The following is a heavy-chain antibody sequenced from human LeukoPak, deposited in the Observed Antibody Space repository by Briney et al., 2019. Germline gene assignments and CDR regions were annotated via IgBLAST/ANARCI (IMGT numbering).Heavy chain of an antibody. CDR1: GGSISTYY. CDR3: ARDVGGYNYGYSLDY. Sequence: SETLSLTCTVAGGSISTYYCSWIRQPAGKGLEWIGRIYTSGSTSYNSSLKSRVTMSVDTSKNQFSLKLSSVTAADAAVYYCARDVGGYNYGYSLDYWGQGTLVSVSS. D-gene: IGHD5-18*01. CDR2: IYTSGST. J-gene: IGHJ4*02. V-gene: IGHV4-4*07.